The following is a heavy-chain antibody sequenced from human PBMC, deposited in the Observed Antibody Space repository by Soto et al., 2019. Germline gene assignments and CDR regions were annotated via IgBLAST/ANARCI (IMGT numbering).Heavy chain of an antibody. V-gene: IGHV3-73*01. CDR3: NRPGYCSGGSCYGWFDP. CDR2: SRSKANSYAT. D-gene: IGHD2-15*01. Sequence: EVQLVESGGGLVQPGGSLKLSCAASGFTFSGSAMHWVRQASGKGLEWVGRSRSKANSYATAYAASVKGRFTISRDDSKNTAYLQMNSLKTEDTAVYYCNRPGYCSGGSCYGWFDPWGQGTLVTVSS. CDR1: GFTFSGSA. J-gene: IGHJ5*02.